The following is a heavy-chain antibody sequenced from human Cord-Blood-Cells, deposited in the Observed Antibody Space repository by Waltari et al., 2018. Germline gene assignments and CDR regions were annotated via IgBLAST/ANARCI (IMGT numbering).Heavy chain of an antibody. J-gene: IGHJ3*02. CDR2: IYYSGST. CDR1: GGSISSSSYY. D-gene: IGHD3-3*01. V-gene: IGHV4-39*01. Sequence: QLQLQESGPGLVKPSETLSLTCTVSGGSISSSSYYWGWIRQPPGKGLEWIGSIYYSGSTYYNPSLKSRVTISVDTSKNQFSLKLSSVTAAATAVYYCARPYDFWRAGNAFDIWGQGTMVTVSS. CDR3: ARPYDFWRAGNAFDI.